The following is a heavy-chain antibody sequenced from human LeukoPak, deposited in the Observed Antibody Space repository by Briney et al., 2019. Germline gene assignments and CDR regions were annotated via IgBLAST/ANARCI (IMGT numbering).Heavy chain of an antibody. Sequence: ASVKVSCKASGYTFTSYYMHWVRQVPGQGLEWMGIINPSGGSTSYAQKFQGRVTMTRDTSTSTVYMELSSLRSEVTAVYYCARWSSSPNHYYYYMDVWGKGTTVTVSS. D-gene: IGHD6-6*01. CDR1: GYTFTSYY. CDR2: INPSGGST. V-gene: IGHV1-46*01. CDR3: ARWSSSPNHYYYYMDV. J-gene: IGHJ6*03.